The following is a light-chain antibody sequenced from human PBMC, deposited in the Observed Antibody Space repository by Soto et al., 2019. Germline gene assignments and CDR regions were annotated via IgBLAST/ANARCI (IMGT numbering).Light chain of an antibody. Sequence: DIQMTQSPSTLSASVGDRVTITCRASQSSSSWLAWYQRKPGKAPKLLIYKASSLESGVPSRFSGSGSGTEFTLTISSLQHDDFATYYCPHYNSYPFTFGPGTKVDIK. CDR1: QSSSSW. V-gene: IGKV1-5*03. CDR3: PHYNSYPFT. CDR2: KAS. J-gene: IGKJ3*01.